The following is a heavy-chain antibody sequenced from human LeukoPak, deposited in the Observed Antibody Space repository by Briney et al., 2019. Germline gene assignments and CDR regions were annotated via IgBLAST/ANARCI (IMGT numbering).Heavy chain of an antibody. Sequence: GGSLRLSCTASGFTFSRFEMNWVLQAPGKGLEWVSYISTSGTTIYYADSVKGRFTISRDNAENSLYLQMNSLRAEDTAIYYCASFSDYWGRGTLVTVSS. CDR1: GFTFSRFE. CDR3: ASFSDY. V-gene: IGHV3-48*03. J-gene: IGHJ4*02. CDR2: ISTSGTTI.